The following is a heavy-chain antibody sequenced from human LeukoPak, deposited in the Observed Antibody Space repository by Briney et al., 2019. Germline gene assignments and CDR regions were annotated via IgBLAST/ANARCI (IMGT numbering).Heavy chain of an antibody. CDR2: ISSNGGST. J-gene: IGHJ4*02. D-gene: IGHD3-10*01. Sequence: QTGGSLRLSCAASGFTFSSYAMHWVRQAPGKGLEYVSAISSNGGSTYYANSVKGRFTISRDNSKNTLYLQMGSLRAEDMAVYHCARGMELLWFGELSQRPFDYWGQGTLVTVSS. V-gene: IGHV3-64*01. CDR1: GFTFSSYA. CDR3: ARGMELLWFGELSQRPFDY.